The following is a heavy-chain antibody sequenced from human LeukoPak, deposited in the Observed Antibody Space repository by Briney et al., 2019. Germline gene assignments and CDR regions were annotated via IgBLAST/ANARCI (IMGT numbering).Heavy chain of an antibody. CDR1: GFTVSSNY. V-gene: IGHV3-53*01. J-gene: IGHJ6*03. Sequence: GGSLRLSCAASGFTVSSNYMSWVRQAPGKGLEWVPVIYSGGSTYYADSVKGRFTISRDNSKNTLYLQMNSLRAEDTAVYYCASGSGSYRTPYYYMDVWGTGTTVTVSS. CDR2: IYSGGST. CDR3: ASGSGSYRTPYYYMDV. D-gene: IGHD3-10*01.